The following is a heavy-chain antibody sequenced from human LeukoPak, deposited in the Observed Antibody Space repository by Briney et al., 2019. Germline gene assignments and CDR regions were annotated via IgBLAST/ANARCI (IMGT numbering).Heavy chain of an antibody. CDR2: ISSSSTDI. V-gene: IGHV3-21*04. CDR1: RFTFTGYS. Sequence: GGSLRLSCAASRFTFTGYSMNWVRQAPGKGLEWVSSISSSSTDIYYADSMKGRFTISRDNAKNSLYLQMNSLRAEDTAVYYCAKGLVVVAATNYFDYWGQGTLVTVSS. CDR3: AKGLVVVAATNYFDY. D-gene: IGHD2-15*01. J-gene: IGHJ4*02.